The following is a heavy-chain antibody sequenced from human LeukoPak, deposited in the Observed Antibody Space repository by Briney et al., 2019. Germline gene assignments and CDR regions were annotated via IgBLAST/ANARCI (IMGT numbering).Heavy chain of an antibody. CDR3: ARGYGDYYYYGLDV. Sequence: PSETLPLTCSVSGGSISSYYWSWIRQPPGKGLEWIGYIYYSGSTNYNPCLKSRITISVDTSKNQFSLNLSSVTTADTAVYYCARGYGDYYYYGLDVWGQGTTVTVSS. CDR1: GGSISSYY. CDR2: IYYSGST. D-gene: IGHD4-17*01. V-gene: IGHV4-59*01. J-gene: IGHJ6*02.